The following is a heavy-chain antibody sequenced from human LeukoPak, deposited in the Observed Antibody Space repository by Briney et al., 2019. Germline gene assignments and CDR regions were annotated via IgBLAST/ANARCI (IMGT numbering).Heavy chain of an antibody. Sequence: PGGSLRLSCAASGFTFSSYGMHWVRQAPGKGLEWVAVISYDGSNKYYADSVKGRFTISRDNSKNTLYLQMNSLRAEDTAVYYCAKDFRFGFYYYYMDVWGKGTTVTVSS. CDR2: ISYDGSNK. CDR1: GFTFSSYG. V-gene: IGHV3-30*18. J-gene: IGHJ6*03. D-gene: IGHD3-16*01. CDR3: AKDFRFGFYYYYMDV.